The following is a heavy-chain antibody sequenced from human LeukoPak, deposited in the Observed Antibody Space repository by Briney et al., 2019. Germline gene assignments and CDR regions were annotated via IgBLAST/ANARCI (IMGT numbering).Heavy chain of an antibody. J-gene: IGHJ5*02. V-gene: IGHV1-46*01. CDR3: ARGKAVYYDFWSGYSSPNWFDP. D-gene: IGHD3-3*01. CDR1: GYTFTSYY. CDR2: INPSGGST. Sequence: AASVKVSCKASGYTFTSYYMHWVRQAPGQGLEWMGIINPSGGSTSYAQKFQGRVTMTRDMSTSTVYMELSSLRSEDTAVYYCARGKAVYYDFWSGYSSPNWFDPWGQGTLVTVSS.